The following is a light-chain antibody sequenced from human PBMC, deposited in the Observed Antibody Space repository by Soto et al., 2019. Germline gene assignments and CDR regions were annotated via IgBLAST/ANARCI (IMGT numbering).Light chain of an antibody. Sequence: QSVLTQPPSVSVAPGQKVTISCSGSSSNIGNNYVSWYQQLPGTAPKLLIYDNNKRPSGIPDRFSGSKSGTSATLGITGLQTGDEADYYCGTWDSSLSADVVSGGGTQLTVL. CDR2: DNN. J-gene: IGLJ2*01. CDR1: SSNIGNNY. V-gene: IGLV1-51*01. CDR3: GTWDSSLSADVV.